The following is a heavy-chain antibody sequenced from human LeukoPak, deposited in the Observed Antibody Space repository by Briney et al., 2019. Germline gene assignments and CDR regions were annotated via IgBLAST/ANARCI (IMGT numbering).Heavy chain of an antibody. CDR1: GFTFTSYA. V-gene: IGHV3-23*01. CDR2: ITASGGST. CDR3: ARDPYGGNSGG. J-gene: IGHJ4*02. Sequence: GGSLRLSCAASGFTFTSYAMTWVRRAPGKGLEWVSTITASGGSTYYADSVQGRFTISRDNSKNTLYLQMNSLRAEDTAVYYCARDPYGGNSGGWGQGTLVTVSS. D-gene: IGHD4-23*01.